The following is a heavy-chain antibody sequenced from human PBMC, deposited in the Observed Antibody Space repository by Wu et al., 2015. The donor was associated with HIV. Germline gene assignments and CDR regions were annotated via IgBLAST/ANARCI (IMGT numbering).Heavy chain of an antibody. J-gene: IGHJ4*02. V-gene: IGHV1-69*15. D-gene: IGHD2-15*01. CDR3: ALGYCSGGSCPLFDY. Sequence: QVQLIQSEAEVKKPGSSVKVSCKGSGGTFSRNAITWVRQAPGQGLEWMGRIIPIFGTANYAQKFQGRVTITADESTSTAYMELSSLRSEDTAVYYCALGYCSGGSCPLFDYWGQGTLVTVSS. CDR1: GGTFSRNA. CDR2: IIPIFGTA.